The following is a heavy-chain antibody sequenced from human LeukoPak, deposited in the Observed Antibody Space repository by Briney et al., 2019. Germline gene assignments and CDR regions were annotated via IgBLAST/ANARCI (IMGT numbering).Heavy chain of an antibody. CDR3: ARGGYSSSWYYYYYMDV. J-gene: IGHJ6*03. CDR1: GGTFSSYA. CDR2: IIPIFGTA. V-gene: IGHV1-69*05. Sequence: SVKVSCKASGGTFSSYAISWVRLAPGQGLEWMGGIIPIFGTANYAQKFQGRVTITTDESTSTAYMELSSLRSEDTAVYYCARGGYSSSWYYYYYMDVWGKGTTVTVSS. D-gene: IGHD6-13*01.